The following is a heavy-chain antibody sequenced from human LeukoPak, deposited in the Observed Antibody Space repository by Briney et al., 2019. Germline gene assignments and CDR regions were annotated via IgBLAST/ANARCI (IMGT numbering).Heavy chain of an antibody. Sequence: ASVKVSCKASGGTFSSYAISWVRQAPGQGLEWMGGIIPIFGTANYAQKFQGRVTITADESTSTAYMEPSSLRSEDTAVYYCARGPGRDGYNYDWFDPWGQGTLVTVSS. CDR3: ARGPGRDGYNYDWFDP. J-gene: IGHJ5*02. D-gene: IGHD5-24*01. CDR2: IIPIFGTA. CDR1: GGTFSSYA. V-gene: IGHV1-69*13.